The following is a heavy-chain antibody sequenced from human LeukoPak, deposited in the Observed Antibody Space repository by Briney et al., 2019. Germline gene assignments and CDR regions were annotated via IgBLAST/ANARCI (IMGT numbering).Heavy chain of an antibody. CDR1: GYTFTGYY. V-gene: IGHV1-2*06. Sequence: ASVKVSCKASGYTFTGYYMHWVRQAPGQGLEWVGRINPRSGGTDYAQRLQGRVSMTTDTSIATAYMELSRLTSDDTAIYYCARGAIGSYSSVHDWGQGTLLIVSS. CDR3: ARGAIGSYSSVHD. J-gene: IGHJ1*01. CDR2: INPRSGGT. D-gene: IGHD1-26*01.